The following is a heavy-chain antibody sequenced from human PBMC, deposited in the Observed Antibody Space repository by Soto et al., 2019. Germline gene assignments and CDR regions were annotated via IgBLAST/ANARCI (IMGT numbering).Heavy chain of an antibody. D-gene: IGHD2-15*01. CDR3: ARDSRNRDCSGGSCPKKDYYYYGMDV. J-gene: IGHJ6*02. Sequence: SETLSLTCTVSGGSISSGGYYWSWIRQHPGKGLEWIGYIYYSGSTYYNPSLKSRVTISVDTSKNQCSLKLSSVTAADTAVYYCARDSRNRDCSGGSCPKKDYYYYGMDVWGQGTTVTVSS. CDR2: IYYSGST. V-gene: IGHV4-31*03. CDR1: GGSISSGGYY.